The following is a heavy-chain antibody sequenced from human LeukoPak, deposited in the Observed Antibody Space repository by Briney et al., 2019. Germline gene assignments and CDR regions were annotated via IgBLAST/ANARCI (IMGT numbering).Heavy chain of an antibody. CDR2: ISGSGGST. D-gene: IGHD3-10*01. CDR3: AKERYDSGTYSYFDY. V-gene: IGHV3-23*01. CDR1: GFTFSSYA. Sequence: PGXXLRLSCAASGFTFSSYAMSWVRQAPGKGLEWVSAISGSGGSTYYADSVKGRFTISRDNSKNTLYLQMSSLRAEDTAVYYCAKERYDSGTYSYFDYWGQGTLVTVSS. J-gene: IGHJ4*02.